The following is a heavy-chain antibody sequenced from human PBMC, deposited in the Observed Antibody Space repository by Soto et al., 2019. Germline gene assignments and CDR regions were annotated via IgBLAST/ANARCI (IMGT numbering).Heavy chain of an antibody. V-gene: IGHV3-49*03. CDR2: IRSKAYGGTT. D-gene: IGHD6-19*01. CDR1: GFTFGDYA. J-gene: IGHJ4*02. CDR3: TRDPPIAVAGNRFNY. Sequence: GGSLRLSCTASGFTFGDYAMSWFRQAPGKGLEWVGFIRSKAYGGTTEYAASVKGRFTISRDDSKSIAYLQMNSLKTEDTAVYYCTRDPPIAVAGNRFNYWGQGTLVTVSS.